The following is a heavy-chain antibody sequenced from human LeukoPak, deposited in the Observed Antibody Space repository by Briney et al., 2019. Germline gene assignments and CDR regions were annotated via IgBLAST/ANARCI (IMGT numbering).Heavy chain of an antibody. CDR3: ARDPGDGGY. V-gene: IGHV3-21*01. D-gene: IGHD2-21*02. J-gene: IGHJ4*02. Sequence: GGSLRLSCAASGFTFSNYNMNWVRQAPGKGLEWVSYISSSSSYIYYADSVKGRFTISRDNAKNSLYLQMNSLRAEDTAIYYCARDPGDGGYWGQGTLVTVSS. CDR2: ISSSSSYI. CDR1: GFTFSNYN.